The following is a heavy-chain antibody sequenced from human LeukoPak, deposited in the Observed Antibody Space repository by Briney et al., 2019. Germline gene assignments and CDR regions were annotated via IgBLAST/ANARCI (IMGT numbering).Heavy chain of an antibody. V-gene: IGHV1-8*01. J-gene: IGHJ3*02. CDR1: GYTFTSYD. CDR3: ARQIWAARDAFDI. Sequence: ASVKVSCKASGYTFTSYDINWVRQATGQGLEWMGWVNPNSGNTGYAQKFQGRVTMTRNTSISTAYMELSSLRSEDTAVYYCARQIWAARDAFDIWGQGTMVTVSS. CDR2: VNPNSGNT. D-gene: IGHD6-6*01.